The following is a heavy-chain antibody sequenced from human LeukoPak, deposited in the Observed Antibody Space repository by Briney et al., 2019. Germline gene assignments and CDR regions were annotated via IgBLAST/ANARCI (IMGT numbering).Heavy chain of an antibody. J-gene: IGHJ5*02. CDR3: AKEIIPPHSSGSAS. CDR1: GFTFDDYV. V-gene: IGHV3-43*02. D-gene: IGHD6-19*01. Sequence: GGSLRLSCAASGFTFDDYVMHWVRQPPGKGLEWVSLIGGNGDSTYYADSVKGRFTISRDNSKNSLYLQMNSLRSEDTAFYFCAKEIIPPHSSGSASWGQGTLVTVSS. CDR2: IGGNGDST.